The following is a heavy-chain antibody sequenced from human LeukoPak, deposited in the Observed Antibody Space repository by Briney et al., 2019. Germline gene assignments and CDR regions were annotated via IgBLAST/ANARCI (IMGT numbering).Heavy chain of an antibody. CDR1: GGSISSSSYY. J-gene: IGHJ6*03. V-gene: IGHV4-39*07. D-gene: IGHD3-10*01. CDR3: ARGRSSMVRGYYYYYMDV. Sequence: PSETLSLTCTVSGGSISSSSYYWGWIRQPPGKGLEWIGEINHSGSTNYNPSLKSRVTISIDTSKNQFSLKLRSVTAADTAVYYCARGRSSMVRGYYYYYMDVWGKGTTVTISS. CDR2: INHSGST.